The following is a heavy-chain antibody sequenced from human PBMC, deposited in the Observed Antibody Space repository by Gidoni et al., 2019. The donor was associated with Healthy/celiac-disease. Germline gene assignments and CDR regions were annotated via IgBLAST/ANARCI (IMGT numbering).Heavy chain of an antibody. CDR2: INPSGGST. Sequence: QVQLVQSGAAVKKPGDSVKFSFTSSGYTFPSYYMHWVRQAPGKGLEWMGIINPSGGSTSYAQKFQGRVTMTRDTSTSTVYMELSSLRSEDTAVYYCARALVIVPAAMVRSDFDYWGQGTLVTVSS. CDR1: GYTFPSYY. D-gene: IGHD2-2*01. CDR3: ARALVIVPAAMVRSDFDY. V-gene: IGHV1-46*01. J-gene: IGHJ4*02.